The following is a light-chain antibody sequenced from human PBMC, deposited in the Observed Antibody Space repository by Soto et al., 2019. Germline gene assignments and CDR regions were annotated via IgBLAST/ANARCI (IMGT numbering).Light chain of an antibody. Sequence: IQLTQSPSFLSSXVXXXXXXXXXASQGISSYLARYQKKPGKAPKLLMYAASTLQSGVPSRFSGSGSGTEFTLTISSLQPDDFATYYCQHYNSYSEAFGQGPKVDIK. CDR1: QGISSY. V-gene: IGKV1-9*01. CDR2: AAS. J-gene: IGKJ1*01. CDR3: QHYNSYSEA.